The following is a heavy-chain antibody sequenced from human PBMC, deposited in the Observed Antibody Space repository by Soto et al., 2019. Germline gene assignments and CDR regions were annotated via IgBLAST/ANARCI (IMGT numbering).Heavy chain of an antibody. V-gene: IGHV3-11*06. J-gene: IGHJ6*02. D-gene: IGHD6-19*01. Sequence: GGSLRLSCAASGFTFSDYYMSWIRQAPGQGLEWVSYISSSSSYTNYADSVKGRFTISRDNAKNSLYLQMNSLRAEDTAVYYCARDRLGIAVAGTLRDYYYYGMDVWGQRTTVTVSS. CDR2: ISSSSSYT. CDR1: GFTFSDYY. CDR3: ARDRLGIAVAGTLRDYYYYGMDV.